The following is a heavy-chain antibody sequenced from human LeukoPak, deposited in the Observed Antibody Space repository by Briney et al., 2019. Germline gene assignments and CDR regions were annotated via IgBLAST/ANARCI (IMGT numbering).Heavy chain of an antibody. CDR2: INHSGST. D-gene: IGHD6-13*01. Sequence: PSETLSLTCAVYGGSLSGYYWSWIRQPPGKGLDWIGEINHSGSTNYNPSLKSRVTISVDTSKNQFSLKLSSVTAADTAVYYCARGSWYYFDYWGQGTLVTVSS. V-gene: IGHV4-34*01. CDR1: GGSLSGYY. CDR3: ARGSWYYFDY. J-gene: IGHJ4*02.